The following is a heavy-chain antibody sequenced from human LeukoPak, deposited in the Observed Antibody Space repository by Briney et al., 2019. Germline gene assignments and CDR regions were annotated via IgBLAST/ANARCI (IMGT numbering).Heavy chain of an antibody. D-gene: IGHD4-17*01. Sequence: SETLSLTCTVSGGSISSYYWSWIRQPPGKGLEWGGYIYYSGSTNYNPSLKSRVTISVDTSKNQFSLKLSSVTAADTAVYYCARGEVDDYGDYYYFDYWGQGTLVTVSS. J-gene: IGHJ4*02. CDR3: ARGEVDDYGDYYYFDY. V-gene: IGHV4-59*01. CDR1: GGSISSYY. CDR2: IYYSGST.